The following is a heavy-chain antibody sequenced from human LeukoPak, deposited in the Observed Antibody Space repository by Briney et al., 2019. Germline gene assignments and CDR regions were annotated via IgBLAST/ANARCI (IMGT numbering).Heavy chain of an antibody. Sequence: GGSLRLSCAASGFTFSSYAMSWVRQAPGKGLEWVSAISGSGGSTYYADSVKGRFTISRDNSKNTLYLQMNSLRAEDTAVYYCAKDLDCSSTSCYKDYWGQGTLVTVSS. CDR3: AKDLDCSSTSCYKDY. V-gene: IGHV3-23*01. CDR2: ISGSGGST. D-gene: IGHD2-2*02. CDR1: GFTFSSYA. J-gene: IGHJ4*02.